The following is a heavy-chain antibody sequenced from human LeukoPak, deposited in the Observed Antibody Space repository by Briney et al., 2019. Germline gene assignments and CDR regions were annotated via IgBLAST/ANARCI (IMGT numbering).Heavy chain of an antibody. CDR3: ARVELPGLFDY. Sequence: ASVKVSCKASGYTFTSYYMHWVRQAPGQGLEWMGIINPSGGSTSYAQKFQGRVTMTRDTSTSTVYMELGSLRSEDTAVYYCARVELPGLFDYWGQGTLVTVSS. CDR2: INPSGGST. D-gene: IGHD1-26*01. J-gene: IGHJ4*02. V-gene: IGHV1-46*01. CDR1: GYTFTSYY.